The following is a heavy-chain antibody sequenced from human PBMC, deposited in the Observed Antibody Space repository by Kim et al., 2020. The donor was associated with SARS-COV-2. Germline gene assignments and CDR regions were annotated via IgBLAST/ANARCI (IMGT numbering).Heavy chain of an antibody. V-gene: IGHV4-39*01. Sequence: SETLSLTCTVSGGSISSSSYYWGWIRQPPGQGLEWIGSIYYSGSTYYNPSLKSRVTISVDTSKNQFSLKLSSVTAADTAVYYCARRDVAGIDYWGQGTLVTVSS. D-gene: IGHD6-19*01. CDR1: GGSISSSSYY. CDR2: IYYSGST. CDR3: ARRDVAGIDY. J-gene: IGHJ4*02.